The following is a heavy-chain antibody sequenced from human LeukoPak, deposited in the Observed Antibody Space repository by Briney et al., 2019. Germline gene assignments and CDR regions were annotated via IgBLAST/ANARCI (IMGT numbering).Heavy chain of an antibody. V-gene: IGHV3-23*01. CDR1: GFTFSSYA. CDR3: AKGPKYDFWSGTRDYYFDY. CDR2: ISGSGGST. J-gene: IGHJ4*02. Sequence: GGSLRLSCAASGFTFSSYAMSWVRQAPGRGLEWVSDISGSGGSTYYADSVKGRLTISRDNSRNTLYLQINSLRAEDTAVYYCAKGPKYDFWSGTRDYYFDYWGQGTLVTVPS. D-gene: IGHD3-3*01.